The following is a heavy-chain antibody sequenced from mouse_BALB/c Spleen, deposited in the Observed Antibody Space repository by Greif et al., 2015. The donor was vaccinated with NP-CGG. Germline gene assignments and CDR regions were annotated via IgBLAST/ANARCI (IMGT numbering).Heavy chain of an antibody. CDR1: GFTFTDYY. V-gene: IGHV7-3*02. CDR2: IRNKANGYTT. D-gene: IGHD2-3*01. Sequence: EVQLVESGGGLVQPGGSLRLSCATSGFTFTDYYMSWVRQPPGKALEWLGFIRNKANGYTTEYSASVKGRFTISRDNSQIILYLQMNTLRAEDSATYYCARGDGYYWFAYWGQGTLVTVSA. J-gene: IGHJ3*01. CDR3: ARGDGYYWFAY.